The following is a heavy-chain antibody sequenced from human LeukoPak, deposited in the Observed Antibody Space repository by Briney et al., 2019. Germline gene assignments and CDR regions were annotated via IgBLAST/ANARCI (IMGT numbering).Heavy chain of an antibody. V-gene: IGHV4-34*01. CDR3: ARTPMVRGVPNWSDP. J-gene: IGHJ5*02. CDR1: GGSLSGYY. CDR2: INHSGST. Sequence: SETLSLTCAVYGGSLSGYYWSWIRQPPGKGLEWVGGINHSGSTNYHPSLKSRVTISVDTSKNQFSLKLSSVTAADTAVYYCARTPMVRGVPNWSDPWGQGTLVTVSS. D-gene: IGHD3-10*01.